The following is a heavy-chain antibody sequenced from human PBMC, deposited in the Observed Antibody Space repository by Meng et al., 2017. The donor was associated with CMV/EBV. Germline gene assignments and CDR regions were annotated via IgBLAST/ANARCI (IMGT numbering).Heavy chain of an antibody. CDR3: ARDPAWSVITPRRGFDY. Sequence: QVQLVQSGAELKNPGASVNVSCKASGYTFTSYGISWVRQAPGQGLEWMGWISAYNGNTNYAQKLQGRVTMTTDTSTSTAYMELRSLRSDDTAVYYCARDPAWSVITPRRGFDYWGQGTLVTVSS. V-gene: IGHV1-18*01. J-gene: IGHJ4*02. D-gene: IGHD2-15*01. CDR2: ISAYNGNT. CDR1: GYTFTSYG.